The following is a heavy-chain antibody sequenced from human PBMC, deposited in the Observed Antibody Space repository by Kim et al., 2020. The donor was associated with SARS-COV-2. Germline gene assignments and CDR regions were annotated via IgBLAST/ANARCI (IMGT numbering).Heavy chain of an antibody. CDR2: GSGGRT. V-gene: IGHV3-23*01. Sequence: GSGGRTYYADSVKGRFTISRDNSKNTLYLQMNSLRAEDTAVYYCAKRLDYWGQGTLVTVSS. J-gene: IGHJ4*02. CDR3: AKRLDY.